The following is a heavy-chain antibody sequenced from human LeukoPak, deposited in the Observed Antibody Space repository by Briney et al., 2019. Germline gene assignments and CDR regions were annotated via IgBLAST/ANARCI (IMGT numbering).Heavy chain of an antibody. D-gene: IGHD5-24*01. V-gene: IGHV4-34*01. CDR3: AKTIPLSSAAFDI. J-gene: IGHJ3*02. CDR2: INHSGST. CDR1: GGSFSGYY. Sequence: PSETLSLTCAVYGGSFSGYYWSWIRQPPGKGLEWIGEINHSGSTNYNPSLKSRVTISVDTSKNQFSLKLSSVTAADTAVYYCAKTIPLSSAAFDIWGQGTMVTVSS.